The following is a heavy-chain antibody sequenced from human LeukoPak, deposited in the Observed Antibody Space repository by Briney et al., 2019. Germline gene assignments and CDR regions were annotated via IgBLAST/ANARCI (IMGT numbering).Heavy chain of an antibody. CDR1: GYTFTSYD. V-gene: IGHV1-8*01. CDR3: ARGILSDDAFDI. CDR2: MNPNSGNT. Sequence: ASVKVSCKASGYTFTSYDINWVRQATGQGLEWMGWMNPNSGNTGYVQKFQGRVTMTRNTSISTAYMELSSLRSEDTAVYSCARGILSDDAFDIWGQGTMVTVSS. J-gene: IGHJ3*02.